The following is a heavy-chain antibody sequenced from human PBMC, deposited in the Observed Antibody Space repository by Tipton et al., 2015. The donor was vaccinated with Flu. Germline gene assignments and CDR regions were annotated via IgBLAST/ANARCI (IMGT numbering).Heavy chain of an antibody. J-gene: IGHJ4*02. V-gene: IGHV4-39*07. CDR3: ARSPGYYFDY. CDR2: IYYTGYP. Sequence: TLSLTCTVSGGSISSSSHYWGWIRQAPGRGLEWVGSIYYTGYPYYNSSLKSRLAMSIDTSKNQFSLKLNSVTAADTAVYYCARSPGYYFDYWGQGTLVTVSS. CDR1: GGSISSSSHY.